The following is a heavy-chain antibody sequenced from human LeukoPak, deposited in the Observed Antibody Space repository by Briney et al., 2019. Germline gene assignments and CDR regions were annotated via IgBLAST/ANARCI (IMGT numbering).Heavy chain of an antibody. D-gene: IGHD3-10*01. J-gene: IGHJ4*02. CDR1: GFTFSSNA. V-gene: IGHV3-23*01. CDR3: AKDQYSYASGSYSDY. Sequence: GGSLRLSCAASGFTFSSNAMNWVRQAPGKGLEWVSGISGSGSSTYYADSVKGRFTISRDNSKNTLCLQMNSLRAEDTAIYYCAKDQYSYASGSYSDYWGQGTLVTVSS. CDR2: ISGSGSST.